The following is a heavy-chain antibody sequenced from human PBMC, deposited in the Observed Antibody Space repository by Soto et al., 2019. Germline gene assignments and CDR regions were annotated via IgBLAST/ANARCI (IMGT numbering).Heavy chain of an antibody. CDR3: AKAISDYYAPSAY. D-gene: IGHD3-22*01. Sequence: EVQLLESGGGLVQPGGSLRLSCSASGFTFSSFAMSWVRQAPGKGLEWVSVISESGGSTYYAASVRGRFTISRDNSKSTVSQQMNRLRGDVTAIYYGAKAISDYYAPSAYWGQGTQVSVSS. V-gene: IGHV3-23*01. CDR1: GFTFSSFA. CDR2: ISESGGST. J-gene: IGHJ4*02.